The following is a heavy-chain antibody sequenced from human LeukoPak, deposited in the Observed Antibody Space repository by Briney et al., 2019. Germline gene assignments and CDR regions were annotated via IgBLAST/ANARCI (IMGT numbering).Heavy chain of an antibody. J-gene: IGHJ4*02. D-gene: IGHD3-22*01. Sequence: AGGSLRLSCAASGFTFSSYWMSWVRQAPGKGLEWVANIKHDGSEKYYVDSVKGRFTISRDNAKNSLYLQMNSLRAEDTAVYYCARRQGSYFDTSGYYYGWGQGTLVTVSS. V-gene: IGHV3-7*01. CDR1: GFTFSSYW. CDR2: IKHDGSEK. CDR3: ARRQGSYFDTSGYYYG.